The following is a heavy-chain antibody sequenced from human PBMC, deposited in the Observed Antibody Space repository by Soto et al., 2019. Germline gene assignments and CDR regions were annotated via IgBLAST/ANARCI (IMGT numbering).Heavy chain of an antibody. CDR2: ISYDGSNK. Sequence: GGSLRLSCAASGFTFSSYGMHWVRQAPGKGLEWVAVISYDGSNKYYADSVKGRFTISRDNSKNTLYLQMNSLRAEDTAVYYCAKDFWFGVAQKNGFYYGMDVWGQGTTVTVSS. D-gene: IGHD3-3*01. V-gene: IGHV3-30*18. CDR1: GFTFSSYG. CDR3: AKDFWFGVAQKNGFYYGMDV. J-gene: IGHJ6*02.